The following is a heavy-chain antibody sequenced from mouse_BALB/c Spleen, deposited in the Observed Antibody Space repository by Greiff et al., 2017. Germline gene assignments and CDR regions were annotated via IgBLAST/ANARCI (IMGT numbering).Heavy chain of an antibody. CDR1: GYTFTDYN. J-gene: IGHJ2*01. V-gene: IGHV1S29*02. CDR2: IYPYNGGT. CDR3: ARGPYYYGSSHFDY. D-gene: IGHD1-1*01. Sequence: EVQLQESGPELVKPGASVKISCKASGYTFTDYNMHWVKQSHGKSLEWIGYIYPYNGGTGYNQKFKSKATLTVDNSSSTAYMELRSLTSEDSAVYYCARGPYYYGSSHFDYWGQGTTLTVSS.